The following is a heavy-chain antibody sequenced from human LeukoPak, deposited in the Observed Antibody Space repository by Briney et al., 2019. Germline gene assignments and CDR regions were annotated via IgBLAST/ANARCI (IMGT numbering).Heavy chain of an antibody. CDR1: GVTFSAYS. J-gene: IGHJ4*02. CDR2: ITSSSDSI. V-gene: IGHV3-48*01. CDR3: AIHPGYSRPSSYGYFDH. Sequence: GGSLRLSCAASGVTFSAYSMIWVRQTPGEGLECLSYITSSSDSIHYEDSVRGRFTVSRDNAKNSLYLQMNSLRAEDTAVYYCAIHPGYSRPSSYGYFDHWGEGTLATVPS. D-gene: IGHD1-26*01.